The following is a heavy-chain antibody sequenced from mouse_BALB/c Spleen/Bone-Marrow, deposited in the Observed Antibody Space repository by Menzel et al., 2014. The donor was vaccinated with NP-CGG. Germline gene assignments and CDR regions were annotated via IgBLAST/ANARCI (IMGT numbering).Heavy chain of an antibody. V-gene: IGHV5-6-5*01. D-gene: IGHD2-4*01. J-gene: IGHJ2*01. CDR1: GFTFSSYA. CDR2: ISSGGST. Sequence: EVQLQESGGGLVKPGGSLKLTCAASGFTFSSYAMSWVRQTPEKRLEWVASISSGGSTYYPDSVKGRFTISRDNARNILYLQMSRLRSEDTAMYYCARDDYDDQCYFDYWGQGTTLTVSS. CDR3: ARDDYDDQCYFDY.